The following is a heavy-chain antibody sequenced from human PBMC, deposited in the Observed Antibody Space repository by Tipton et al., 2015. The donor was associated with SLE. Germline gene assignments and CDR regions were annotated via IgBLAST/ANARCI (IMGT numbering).Heavy chain of an antibody. J-gene: IGHJ4*02. V-gene: IGHV3-21*04. D-gene: IGHD2/OR15-2a*01. CDR1: GFTFSSYS. CDR3: AKDLIGY. Sequence: SLRLSCAASGFTFSSYSMNWVRQAPGKGLEWVSSISSSSSYIYYADSVKGRFTISRDNSKNTLYLQMNSLRAEDTAVYYCAKDLIGYWGQGTLVTVSS. CDR2: ISSSSSYI.